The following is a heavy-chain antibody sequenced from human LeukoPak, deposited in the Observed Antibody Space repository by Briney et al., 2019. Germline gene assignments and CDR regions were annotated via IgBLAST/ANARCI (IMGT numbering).Heavy chain of an antibody. CDR3: ASQGGYTSGWLIFDY. J-gene: IGHJ4*02. CDR2: IYPGDSDT. CDR1: GCSFTTYW. D-gene: IGHD6-19*01. Sequence: GASLQISCKGSGCSFTTYWIGWVRQMPGKGLEWMGIIYPGDSDTRYSPSFQGQVTISADKSISTAYLQWSSLKASDTAMYYCASQGGYTSGWLIFDYWGQGTLVTVSS. V-gene: IGHV5-51*01.